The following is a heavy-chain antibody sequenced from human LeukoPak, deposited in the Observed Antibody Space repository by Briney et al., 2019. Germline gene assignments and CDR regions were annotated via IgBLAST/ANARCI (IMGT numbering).Heavy chain of an antibody. CDR2: IYHSGST. Sequence: SETLSLTCAVSGYSISSGYYWGWIRQPPGKGLEWIGSIYHSGSTYYNPSLKSRVTISVDTSKNQFSLKLSSVTAADTAVYYCARDVAALVEVVPAVIGGWFDPWAREPWSPSPQ. CDR3: ARDVAALVEVVPAVIGGWFDP. D-gene: IGHD2-2*01. V-gene: IGHV4-38-2*02. J-gene: IGHJ5*02. CDR1: GYSISSGYY.